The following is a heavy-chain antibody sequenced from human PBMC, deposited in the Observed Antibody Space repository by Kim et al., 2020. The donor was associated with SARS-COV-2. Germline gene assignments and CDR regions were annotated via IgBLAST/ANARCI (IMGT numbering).Heavy chain of an antibody. V-gene: IGHV3-30*18. D-gene: IGHD2-2*02. CDR2: ISYDGSNK. Sequence: GGSLRLSCAASGFTFSSYGMHWVRQAPGKGLEWVAVISYDGSNKYYADSVKGRFTISRDNSKNTLYLQMNSLRAEDTAVYYCAKIYTPGYYYYGMDVWGQGTTVTVSS. CDR3: AKIYTPGYYYYGMDV. CDR1: GFTFSSYG. J-gene: IGHJ6*02.